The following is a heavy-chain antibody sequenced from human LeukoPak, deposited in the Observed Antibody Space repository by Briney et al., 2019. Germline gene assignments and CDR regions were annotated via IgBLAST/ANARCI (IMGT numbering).Heavy chain of an antibody. D-gene: IGHD2-21*02. CDR1: GGSFSGYY. V-gene: IGHV4-34*01. J-gene: IGHJ6*03. Sequence: PSETLSLTCAVYGGSFSGYYWSWIRQPPGEGLEWIGEINHGGSTNYNPSLKNRVTISVDTSKNQFSLKLSSVTAADTAVYYCARGAGTARNYYYYYMDVWGKGTTVAVSS. CDR3: ARGAGTARNYYYYYMDV. CDR2: INHGGST.